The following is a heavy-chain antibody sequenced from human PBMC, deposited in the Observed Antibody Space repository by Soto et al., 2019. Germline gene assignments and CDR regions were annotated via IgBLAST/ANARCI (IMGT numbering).Heavy chain of an antibody. CDR3: ARARIPFNYDFWSGYYFDY. CDR1: GFTVSSNY. Sequence: GGSLRLSCAASGFTVSSNYMSWVRQAPGKGLEWVSVIYSGGSTYYADSVKGGFTISRDNSKNTLYLQMNSLRAEDTAVYYCARARIPFNYDFWSGYYFDYWGQGTLVTVSS. J-gene: IGHJ4*02. CDR2: IYSGGST. V-gene: IGHV3-53*01. D-gene: IGHD3-3*01.